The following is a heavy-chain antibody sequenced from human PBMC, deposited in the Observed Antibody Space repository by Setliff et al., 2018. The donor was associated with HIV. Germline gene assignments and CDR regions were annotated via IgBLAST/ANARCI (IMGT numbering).Heavy chain of an antibody. V-gene: IGHV3-64D*09. CDR2: INTIGTNT. D-gene: IGHD6-13*01. CDR1: GFIFSSYT. J-gene: IGHJ4*02. CDR3: GKDSNTWAYEY. Sequence: GGSLRLSCSASGFIFSSYTMHWVRQAPGKGLEYVSAINTIGTNTHYADSVKGRFTISRDNSKNTLYLQMSSLRAEDTALYYCGKDSNTWAYEYWGQGTLATVS.